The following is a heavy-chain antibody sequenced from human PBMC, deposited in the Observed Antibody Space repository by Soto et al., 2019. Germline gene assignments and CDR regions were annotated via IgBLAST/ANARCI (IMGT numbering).Heavy chain of an antibody. J-gene: IGHJ4*02. CDR3: ARGRSINTNVDY. Sequence: EAQLVESGGGLVKPGGSLSLSCAASGFTFSTYSMNWVRQAPGKGLEWVSSISSSGSSRSYADSVKGRFTISRDNAKNSLYLQMDSLRAVDTAVYYCARGRSINTNVDYWGQGTLVTVSS. CDR2: ISSSGSSR. V-gene: IGHV3-21*01. D-gene: IGHD2-2*01. CDR1: GFTFSTYS.